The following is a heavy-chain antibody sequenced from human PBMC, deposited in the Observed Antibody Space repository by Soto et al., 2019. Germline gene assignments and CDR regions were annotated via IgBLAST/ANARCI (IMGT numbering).Heavy chain of an antibody. J-gene: IGHJ4*02. CDR1: VFSFSAYA. CDR2: ISGSGRIT. CDR3: VKERIELWLIDY. V-gene: IGHV3-23*01. Sequence: LVLSCVASVFSFSAYAMSWVRQSPGKGFEWVSTISGSGRITDYADSVKGRFTTSKDTSTNTLYLHMNSLTADDTALYYCVKERIELWLIDYWGQGTLVTVSS. D-gene: IGHD3-16*01.